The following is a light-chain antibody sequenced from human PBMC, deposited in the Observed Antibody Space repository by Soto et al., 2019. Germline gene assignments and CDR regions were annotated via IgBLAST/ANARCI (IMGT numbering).Light chain of an antibody. J-gene: IGKJ1*01. CDR3: QRDDNSSWT. CDR1: QSVSSN. V-gene: IGKV3-20*01. CDR2: GTS. Sequence: EIVFTQSPATLSLSPGERATLSCRASQSVSSNLAWYQQKPGQAPRLLIYGTSSRAAGIPDRFTGSGSGTDFTLTISRLEPEDFAVYYCQRDDNSSWTFGPGTKVDIK.